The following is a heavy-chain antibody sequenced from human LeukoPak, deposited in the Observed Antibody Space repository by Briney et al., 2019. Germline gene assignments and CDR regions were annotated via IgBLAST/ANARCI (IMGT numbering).Heavy chain of an antibody. CDR1: GYSFTCYL. V-gene: IGHV5-51*01. J-gene: IGHJ4*02. CDR3: ARLADSSGYYLDY. D-gene: IGHD3-22*01. CDR2: IYSGGYDT. Sequence: SGESLKISCKGSGYSFTCYLIGLVRQMPGKGLEWVWIIYSGGYDTRYSPSFQGQVTISADKSISTAYLQWSSLKASDSAMFYCARLADSSGYYLDYWGQGTLVTVSS.